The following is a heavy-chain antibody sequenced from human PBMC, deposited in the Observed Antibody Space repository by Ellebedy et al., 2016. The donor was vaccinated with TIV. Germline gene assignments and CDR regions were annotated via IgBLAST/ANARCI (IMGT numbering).Heavy chain of an antibody. CDR3: VRFGPGRGYSYGDFDS. Sequence: GESLKISCAASGFTFSTYAMHWLRQAPGKGLEWVAVMSYDGTTIYYGDSVKGRFTISRDNSKSTLDLQMNSLRAEDTAVYYCVRFGPGRGYSYGDFDSWGQGTLVTVSS. V-gene: IGHV3-30*04. J-gene: IGHJ4*02. CDR2: MSYDGTTI. D-gene: IGHD5-12*01. CDR1: GFTFSTYA.